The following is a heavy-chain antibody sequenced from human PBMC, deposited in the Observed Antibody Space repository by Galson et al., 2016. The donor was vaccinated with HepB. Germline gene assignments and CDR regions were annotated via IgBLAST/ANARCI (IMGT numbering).Heavy chain of an antibody. D-gene: IGHD2/OR15-2a*01. CDR3: ARDVQYRFDP. CDR2: LSTHSGNT. J-gene: IGHJ5*02. CDR1: GYTFTTSG. V-gene: IGHV1-18*01. Sequence: SVKVSCRASGYTFTTSGISWVRQAPGQGLEWMGWLSTHSGNTKYAQKFQGGLTLTTDSSTTTAYMELRSLRFDDTALYYCARDVQYRFDPWGQGTLVTVSS.